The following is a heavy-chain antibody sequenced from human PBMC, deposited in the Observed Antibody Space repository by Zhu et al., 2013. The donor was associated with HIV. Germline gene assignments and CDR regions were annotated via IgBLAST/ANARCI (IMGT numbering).Heavy chain of an antibody. V-gene: IGHV1-18*01. J-gene: IGHJ2*01. CDR1: GYTFTSYG. CDR3: ARDSVGGARNWYFDF. D-gene: IGHD3-10*01. CDR2: ISTYNGNT. Sequence: QVQLVQSGAEVKKPGASVKVSCKASGYTFTSYGISWVRQAPGQGLEWMGWISTYNGNTNYAQKLQGRVTVTTDTSTSTAYMELRSLRSDDTAMYYCARDSVGGARNWYFDFVGPWHPGHCLL.